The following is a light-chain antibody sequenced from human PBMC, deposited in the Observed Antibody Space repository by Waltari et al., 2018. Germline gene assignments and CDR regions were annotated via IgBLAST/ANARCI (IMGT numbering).Light chain of an antibody. CDR1: SLRTSY. Sequence: SSELTQDPAVSVPLGQTVRFTCQGDSLRTSYASWYQLKPGQAPVLVNYGKDKRPSGIPDRISGYSSGTTSSLTITGAQAEDEADYYCSSRNGRANQVVFAGGTKVTVL. CDR3: SSRNGRANQVV. CDR2: GKD. J-gene: IGLJ3*02. V-gene: IGLV3-19*01.